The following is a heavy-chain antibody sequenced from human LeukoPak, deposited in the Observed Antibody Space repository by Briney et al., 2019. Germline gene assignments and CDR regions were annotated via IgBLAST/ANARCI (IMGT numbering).Heavy chain of an antibody. D-gene: IGHD3-10*01. J-gene: IGHJ4*02. Sequence: PGGSLRLSCAASGFTFSSYWMIWVRQAPGKGLVYVSHMNTDGSTINYVDSVKGRFTISRDNAKNTLYLQMDSLRAEDTAVYYCGRDNIGSIDYWGQGPLVTVSS. CDR3: GRDNIGSIDY. CDR2: MNTDGSTI. CDR1: GFTFSSYW. V-gene: IGHV3-74*01.